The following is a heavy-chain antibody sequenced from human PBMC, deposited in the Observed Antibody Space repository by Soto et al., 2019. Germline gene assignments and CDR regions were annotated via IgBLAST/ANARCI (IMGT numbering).Heavy chain of an antibody. D-gene: IGHD6-13*01. Sequence: SVKVSCKASGYSFSGHAITWVRQAPGQGLEWMGGIIPVFGTPSYAQKFQGRVTISADKSTNTSYLELRSLRSEDTAVYYCARGGALSTSWYWGDGLDSWGQGTTVTVSS. CDR1: GYSFSGHA. J-gene: IGHJ6*02. V-gene: IGHV1-69*06. CDR3: ARGGALSTSWYWGDGLDS. CDR2: IIPVFGTP.